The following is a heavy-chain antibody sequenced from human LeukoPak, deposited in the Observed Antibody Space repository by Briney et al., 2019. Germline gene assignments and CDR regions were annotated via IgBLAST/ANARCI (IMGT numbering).Heavy chain of an antibody. D-gene: IGHD2-2*01. CDR3: AKLPVVPAAMEFFDY. Sequence: SGGSLRLSCAASGFTFSSYWMHWVRQAPGKGLMWVSRINSDGRGTNYADSVKGRFTISRDNAKNTVYLQMNSLRVEDTAVYYCAKLPVVPAAMEFFDYWGQGTLATVSS. CDR1: GFTFSSYW. V-gene: IGHV3-74*01. CDR2: INSDGRGT. J-gene: IGHJ4*02.